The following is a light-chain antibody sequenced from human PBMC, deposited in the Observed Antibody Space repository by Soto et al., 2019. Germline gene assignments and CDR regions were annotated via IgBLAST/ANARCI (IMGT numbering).Light chain of an antibody. CDR2: YAS. V-gene: IGKV3-15*01. CDR3: QHYSNWPPA. Sequence: EMVMTQSPATLSVSPGERVTLSCRASESVHRNLAWYQQKPGQGPSLLIYYASTRATGVPDRFTGSGSGTEFTLPRSSLQSEEFGVYHCQHYSNWPPAFGPGTKVEIK. J-gene: IGKJ3*01. CDR1: ESVHRN.